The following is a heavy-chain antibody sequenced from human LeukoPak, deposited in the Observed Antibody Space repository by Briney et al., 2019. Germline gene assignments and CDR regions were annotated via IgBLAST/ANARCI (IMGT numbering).Heavy chain of an antibody. CDR2: VYQSGIT. CDR1: GYSISSGYY. D-gene: IGHD4-11*01. CDR3: ARRYSTSYFDY. J-gene: IGHJ4*02. Sequence: TSETLSLTCAVSGYSISSGYYWGWIRQPPGKGLEWIGNVYQSGITYYNASLKSRVTISVDTSKNQFSLKLHSVTAADTAVYYCARRYSTSYFDYWGQGTLVTVSS. V-gene: IGHV4-38-2*01.